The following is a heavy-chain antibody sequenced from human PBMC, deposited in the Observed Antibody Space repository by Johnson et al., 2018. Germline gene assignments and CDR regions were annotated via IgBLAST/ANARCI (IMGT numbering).Heavy chain of an antibody. V-gene: IGHV3-23*04. Sequence: EVQLVESGGGLVQPGGSXRLSCAASGFTFSSYAMSWVRQAPGKGLEWVSAIRGSGGSTYYAASVKGRFTVSRDNSKNTLYLQMNSLRAEDTAVYYCANTPALAVKYCSGGSCYYYYMDVWGKGTTVTVSS. J-gene: IGHJ6*03. CDR2: IRGSGGST. CDR3: ANTPALAVKYCSGGSCYYYYMDV. CDR1: GFTFSSYA. D-gene: IGHD2-15*01.